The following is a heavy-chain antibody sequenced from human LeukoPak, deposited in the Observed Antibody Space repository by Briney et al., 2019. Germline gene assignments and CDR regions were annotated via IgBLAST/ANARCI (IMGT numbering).Heavy chain of an antibody. Sequence: PSETLSLTCAVSGYSISSGYYWGWIRQPPGKGLEWIGSIYHSGSTYYNPSLKSRVTISVDTSKNQFSLKLSSVTAADTAVYYCARQGIAVAGTKVFDYWGQGTLVTASS. CDR1: GYSISSGYY. J-gene: IGHJ4*02. CDR2: IYHSGST. CDR3: ARQGIAVAGTKVFDY. V-gene: IGHV4-38-2*01. D-gene: IGHD6-19*01.